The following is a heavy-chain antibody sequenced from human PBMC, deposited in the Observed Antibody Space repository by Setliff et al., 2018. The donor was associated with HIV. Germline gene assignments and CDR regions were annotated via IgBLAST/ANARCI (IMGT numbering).Heavy chain of an antibody. Sequence: PSETLSLTCTVSGGSFTSRSYYWGWIRQPPGKGLEWIGSIFYSGITYYNPSLKRRDTISVDTSKNQFSLNLTSVTAADTAVYYCARSKTFYDFWGGYYTHGAFKIWGLGTMVTVSS. CDR1: GGSFTSRSYY. D-gene: IGHD3-3*01. J-gene: IGHJ3*02. V-gene: IGHV4-39*01. CDR3: ARSKTFYDFWGGYYTHGAFKI. CDR2: IFYSGIT.